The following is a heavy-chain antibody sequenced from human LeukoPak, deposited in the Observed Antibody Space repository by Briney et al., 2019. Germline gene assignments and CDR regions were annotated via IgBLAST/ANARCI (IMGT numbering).Heavy chain of an antibody. CDR3: ARDLGIVGATVGDDAFDI. V-gene: IGHV3-66*01. CDR1: GFTVSSNY. J-gene: IGHJ3*02. Sequence: GGSLRLSCAASGFTVSSNYMSWVRQAPGKGLEWVSVIYSGGSTYYADSVKGRFTISRDNSKNTLYLQMNSLRAEDTAVYYCARDLGIVGATVGDDAFDIWGQGTMVTVSS. CDR2: IYSGGST. D-gene: IGHD1-26*01.